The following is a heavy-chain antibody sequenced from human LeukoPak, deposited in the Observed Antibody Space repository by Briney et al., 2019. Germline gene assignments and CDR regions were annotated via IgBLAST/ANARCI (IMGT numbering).Heavy chain of an antibody. CDR3: ARAGFWSGYLYWFDP. CDR1: GGTFSSYA. V-gene: IGHV1-69*05. J-gene: IGHJ5*02. Sequence: ASVKVSCKASGGTFSSYAISWVRQAPGQGLEWMGGIIPIFGTANYAQKFQGRVTITTDESTSTAYMELSSLRSEDTAVYYCARAGFWSGYLYWFDPWGQGTLVTVSS. D-gene: IGHD3-3*01. CDR2: IIPIFGTA.